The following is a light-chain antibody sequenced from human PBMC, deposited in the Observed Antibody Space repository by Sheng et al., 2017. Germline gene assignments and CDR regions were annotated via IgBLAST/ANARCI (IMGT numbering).Light chain of an antibody. J-gene: IGKJ1*01. Sequence: DIHLTQAPSSFSAPVGDRVVITCRSSHDIGDYLSWYIQQPGTAPRLLIHGATTLQTGVPSRFSGSGSGTDFTFTISNLQPEDVGTYYCQQYDDLPLTFGQGT. CDR3: QQYDDLPLT. V-gene: IGKV1-33*01. CDR1: HDIGDY. CDR2: GAT.